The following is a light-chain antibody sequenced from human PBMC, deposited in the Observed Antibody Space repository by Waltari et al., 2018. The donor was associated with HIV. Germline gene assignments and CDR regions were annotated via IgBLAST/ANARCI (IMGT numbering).Light chain of an antibody. CDR2: DAS. J-gene: IGKJ2*01. CDR1: QSVSSSH. V-gene: IGKV3-20*01. CDR3: QQYAGSPRT. Sequence: EIVLTQSPSTLSLSPGEGATLSCRASQSVSSSHLAWYQQRPGQPPSLLIYDASSRPTGIPDRFSGSGSGTEFTLTITRLEPEDFAVYYCQQYAGSPRTFGQGTYVEIK.